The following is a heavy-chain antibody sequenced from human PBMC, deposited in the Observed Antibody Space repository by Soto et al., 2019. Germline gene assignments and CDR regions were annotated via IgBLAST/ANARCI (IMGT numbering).Heavy chain of an antibody. Sequence: QVQLVESGGGVVQPGRSLRLSCAASGFTFSSYGMHWVRQAPGKGLEWVAVIWYDGSNKYYADSVKGRFTISRDNSKNTLYLQMNSLRAEDTAVYYCARDGHPLTNDAFDIWGQGTMVTVS. J-gene: IGHJ3*02. CDR1: GFTFSSYG. CDR2: IWYDGSNK. CDR3: ARDGHPLTNDAFDI. V-gene: IGHV3-33*01.